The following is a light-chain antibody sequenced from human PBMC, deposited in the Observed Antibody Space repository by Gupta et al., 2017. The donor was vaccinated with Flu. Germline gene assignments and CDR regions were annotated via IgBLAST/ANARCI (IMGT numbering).Light chain of an antibody. CDR2: DVS. CDR1: SSDVGHDNQ. V-gene: IGLV2-14*03. CDR3: TSYSISSTLVL. Sequence: SSDVGHDNQVSWYQQHPGKTPKLLIYDVSNRPSGVSNRFSGSKSGNTASLAISGLQAEDEADYYCTSYSISSTLVLFGGGTKLNVL. J-gene: IGLJ2*01.